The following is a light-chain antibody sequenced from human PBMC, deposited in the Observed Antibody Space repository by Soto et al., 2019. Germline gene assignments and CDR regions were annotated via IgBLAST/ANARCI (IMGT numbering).Light chain of an antibody. CDR3: QQYGSSPGT. V-gene: IGKV3-20*01. Sequence: EIVLTQSPGTLSLSLGERATLSCRASQSISSSYLAWYQQKPGQAPRLLIYGACSRATGIPDRFSGSGSGTDFTLTISRLEPEDFAVYYCQQYGSSPGTFGQGTKLEIK. J-gene: IGKJ2*01. CDR1: QSISSSY. CDR2: GAC.